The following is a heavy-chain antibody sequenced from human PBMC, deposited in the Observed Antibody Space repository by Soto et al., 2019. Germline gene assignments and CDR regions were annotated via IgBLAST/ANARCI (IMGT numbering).Heavy chain of an antibody. CDR1: GFTFSSYE. Sequence: EVQLVESGGGLVQPGGSLRLSCAASGFTFSSYEMNWVRQAPGKGLEWVSYISSSGSTIYYADSVKGRFTISRDNAENSLYLQKNSLRAEDTAVYYCARGQYSSGGGYFDYWGQETLVTVSS. CDR2: ISSSGSTI. J-gene: IGHJ4*02. V-gene: IGHV3-48*03. CDR3: ARGQYSSGGGYFDY. D-gene: IGHD6-19*01.